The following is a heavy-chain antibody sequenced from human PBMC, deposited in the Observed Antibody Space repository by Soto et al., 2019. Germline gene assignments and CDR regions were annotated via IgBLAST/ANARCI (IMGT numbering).Heavy chain of an antibody. CDR2: IWYDGSNK. D-gene: IGHD3-22*01. CDR1: GFTFSSYG. CDR3: ARTRLNGLFPFDY. J-gene: IGHJ4*02. V-gene: IGHV3-33*01. Sequence: QVQLVESGGGVVQPGRSLRLSCAASGFTFSSYGMHWVRQAPGKGLEWVAVIWYDGSNKYYADSVKGRFTISRDNSKKTLYLQMNSLRAEDTAVYYCARTRLNGLFPFDYWGQGTLVTVSS.